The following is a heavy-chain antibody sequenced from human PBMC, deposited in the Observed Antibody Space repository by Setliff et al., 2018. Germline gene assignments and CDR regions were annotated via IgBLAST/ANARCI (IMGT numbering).Heavy chain of an antibody. CDR2: INPDGSEK. CDR1: GFTYNNCW. Sequence: QTGGSLRLSCGTSGFTYNNCWVSWVRQAPGKGLEWLASINPDGSEKYYVDSVKGRFTISRDNARNSLPLQMNSLRTEDTAVYYCFGAGTCSYWGQGTLVTVSS. D-gene: IGHD3-10*01. V-gene: IGHV3-7*01. CDR3: FGAGTCSY. J-gene: IGHJ4*02.